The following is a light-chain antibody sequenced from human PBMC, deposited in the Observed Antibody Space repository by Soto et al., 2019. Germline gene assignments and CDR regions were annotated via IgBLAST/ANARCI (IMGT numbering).Light chain of an antibody. Sequence: QSALTQPASVSGSPGQSITISCTGSNSDIGDYYVSWYQQHPGKAPKLMIYDVSNRPSGVSNRFSGSKSGNTASLTISGLQAEDEADYYCSSYTSSSTLGVFGGGTKLTVL. CDR2: DVS. CDR3: SSYTSSSTLGV. CDR1: NSDIGDYY. J-gene: IGLJ2*01. V-gene: IGLV2-14*01.